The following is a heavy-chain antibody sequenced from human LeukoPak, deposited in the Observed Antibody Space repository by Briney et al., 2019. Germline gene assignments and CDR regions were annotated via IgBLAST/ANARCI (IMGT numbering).Heavy chain of an antibody. D-gene: IGHD6-13*01. CDR1: RYSFTNYW. V-gene: IGHV5-51*01. J-gene: IGHJ6*02. CDR3: ASPSIAATGAPYYYYGVDV. CDR2: IYPGDSDT. Sequence: GESLKISCKGSRYSFTNYWIGWVRQMPGKGLEWMGIIYPGDSDTRYSPSFQGQVTISADKSISTAYLQWSSLKASDTAIYYCASPSIAATGAPYYYYGVDVWGQGTTVTVSS.